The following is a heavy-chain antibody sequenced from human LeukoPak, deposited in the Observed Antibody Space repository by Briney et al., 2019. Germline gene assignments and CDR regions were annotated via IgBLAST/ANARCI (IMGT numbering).Heavy chain of an antibody. D-gene: IGHD6-13*01. J-gene: IGHJ6*02. V-gene: IGHV3-7*01. CDR3: ARVQQLVSGGYYYYGMDV. Sequence: GGSLRLSCAASGFTFSSYWMSWVRQAPGKGLEWVANIKQDGSEKYYVDSVKGRFTISRDNAKNSLYLQMNSLRAKDTAVYYCARVQQLVSGGYYYYGMDVWGQGTTVTVSS. CDR1: GFTFSSYW. CDR2: IKQDGSEK.